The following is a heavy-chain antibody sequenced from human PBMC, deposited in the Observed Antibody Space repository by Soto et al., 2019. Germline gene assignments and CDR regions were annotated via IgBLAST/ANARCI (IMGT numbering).Heavy chain of an antibody. Sequence: SETLSLTCAVSGGSVSSTQWWTWVRQAPGKGLEWLGEIHHSGSTNYNPSLKSRVTISVDTSKNQFSLKLNSMTAADTAVYYCARHNYGSGSTYFDYWGQGTLVTVSS. J-gene: IGHJ4*02. CDR3: ARHNYGSGSTYFDY. CDR1: GGSVSSTQW. V-gene: IGHV4-4*02. D-gene: IGHD3-10*01. CDR2: IHHSGST.